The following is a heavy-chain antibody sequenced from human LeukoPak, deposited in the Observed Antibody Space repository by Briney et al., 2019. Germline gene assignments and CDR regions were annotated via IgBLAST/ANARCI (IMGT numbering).Heavy chain of an antibody. Sequence: PSETLPLTCTVSGYSISSGYYWGWIRQPPGKGLEWIGSIYHSGSAYYNPSLKSRVTISVDTSKNQFSLKLSSVTAADTAVYYCARDSSSFRSGLIDYWGQGTLVTVSS. CDR2: IYHSGSA. J-gene: IGHJ4*02. V-gene: IGHV4-38-2*02. CDR3: ARDSSSFRSGLIDY. D-gene: IGHD6-6*01. CDR1: GYSISSGYY.